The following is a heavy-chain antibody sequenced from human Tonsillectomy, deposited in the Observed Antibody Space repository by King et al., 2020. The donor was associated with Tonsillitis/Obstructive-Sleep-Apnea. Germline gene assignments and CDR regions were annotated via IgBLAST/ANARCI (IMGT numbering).Heavy chain of an antibody. Sequence: QLVQSGAEVKKPGSSVKVSCKASGGTFSSYAISWVRQAPGQGLEWMGGIIPILGIANYAQKFQGRVTITADKSTITAYMELSSLRSEDTAVYYWATSRVGAKYYFDYWGQGTLVTVSS. CDR3: ATSRVGAKYYFDY. CDR1: GGTFSSYA. D-gene: IGHD1-26*01. V-gene: IGHV1-69*10. CDR2: IIPILGIA. J-gene: IGHJ4*02.